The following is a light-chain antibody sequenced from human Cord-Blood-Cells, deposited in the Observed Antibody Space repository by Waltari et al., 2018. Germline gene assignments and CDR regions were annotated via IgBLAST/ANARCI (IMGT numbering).Light chain of an antibody. J-gene: IGLJ3*02. Sequence: QSALTQPRSVSGSPGQSVTISCTGTSSDVGGYNYVSCYQQHPGKAPNLMIYDVSKRPSGVPDRFSGSKSGNTASRTISGLQAEDEADYYCCSYAGSYTWVFGGGTKLTVL. V-gene: IGLV2-11*01. CDR1: SSDVGGYNY. CDR2: DVS. CDR3: CSYAGSYTWV.